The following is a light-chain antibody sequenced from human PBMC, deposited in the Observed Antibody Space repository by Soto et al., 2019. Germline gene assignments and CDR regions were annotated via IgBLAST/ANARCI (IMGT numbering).Light chain of an antibody. CDR1: QSVNTN. CDR2: GSS. CDR3: QRQHT. Sequence: EIVMTQSPATLSVSPGERATLSCRASQSVNTNLAWYQQKPGQAPRLLIYGSSTRATAIPARFSGSGSGTEFTLTISSLQSEDFAVDYCQRQHTFGRGTKVEIK. J-gene: IGKJ4*01. V-gene: IGKV3-15*01.